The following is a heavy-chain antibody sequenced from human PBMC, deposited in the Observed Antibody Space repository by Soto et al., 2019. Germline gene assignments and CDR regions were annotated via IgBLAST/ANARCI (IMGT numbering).Heavy chain of an antibody. V-gene: IGHV1-69*04. CDR2: IIPVLGIV. Sequence: QVQLVQSGAEVKKPGSSVKVSCKASGGTFTSYSITWVRQAPGQGLEWMGRIIPVLGIVNYAQKFQGRVTITADKSTTTVYMELSRLRSEDTAVYNCARDGLRTSSRYFALWCQGTLVTVSS. CDR3: ARDGLRTSSRYFAL. J-gene: IGHJ4*02. CDR1: GGTFTSYS. D-gene: IGHD2-2*01.